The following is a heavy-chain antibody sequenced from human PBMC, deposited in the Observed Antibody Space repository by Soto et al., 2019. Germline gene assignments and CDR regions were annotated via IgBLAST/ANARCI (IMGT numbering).Heavy chain of an antibody. D-gene: IGHD3-10*01. CDR3: ARGVSTLWFGELLKNYYYYGMDV. V-gene: IGHV1-8*01. CDR2: MNPNSGNT. CDR1: GYTFTSYD. J-gene: IGHJ6*02. Sequence: ASVKVSCKASGYTFTSYDINWVRQATGQGLEWMGWMNPNSGNTGYAQKFQGRVTMTRNTSISTAYMELSSLRSEDTAVYYCARGVSTLWFGELLKNYYYYGMDVWGQGTTVTVSS.